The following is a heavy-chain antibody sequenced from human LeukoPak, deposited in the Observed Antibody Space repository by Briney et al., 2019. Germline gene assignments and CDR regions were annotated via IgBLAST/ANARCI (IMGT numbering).Heavy chain of an antibody. CDR2: IYYSGST. CDR1: GFTFSSYW. CDR3: ARGSKWFDP. D-gene: IGHD2-2*01. Sequence: PGGSLRLSCAASGFTFSSYWMSWVRQAPGKGLEWIGSIYYSGSTYYNPSLKSRVIISVDTSKNQFSLKLSSVTAADTAVYYCARGSKWFDPWGQGTLVTVSS. V-gene: IGHV4-39*01. J-gene: IGHJ5*02.